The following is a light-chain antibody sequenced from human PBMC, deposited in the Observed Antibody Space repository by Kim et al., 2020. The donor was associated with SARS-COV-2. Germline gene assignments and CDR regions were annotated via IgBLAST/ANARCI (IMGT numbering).Light chain of an antibody. V-gene: IGLV2-11*01. CDR3: CSYAGSYTWV. J-gene: IGLJ2*01. Sequence: QSVTNSCTGTSMDVGGYNYVSWYQQHTGKAPKLMIYDVSKRPSGVPDRFSGSKSGNTASLTISGLQAEDEADYYCCSYAGSYTWVFGGGTQLTVL. CDR1: SMDVGGYNY. CDR2: DVS.